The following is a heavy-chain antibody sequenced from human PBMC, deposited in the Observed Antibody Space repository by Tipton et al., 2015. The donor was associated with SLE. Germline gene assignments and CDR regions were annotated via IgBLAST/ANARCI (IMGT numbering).Heavy chain of an antibody. V-gene: IGHV3-30*04. CDR3: VRGESSSLEGFFHH. CDR2: ISYHGSIA. CDR1: GFTFENFA. Sequence: QVQLVQSGGGVVQPGRSLRLSCAGSGFTFENFAMDWVRQAPGKGLECVAGISYHGSIAYHADSVKGRFTISRDNTKNTLYLQMNSLRAEDTGVYYCVRGESSSLEGFFHHWGQGTPVSVSS. D-gene: IGHD6-13*01. J-gene: IGHJ1*01.